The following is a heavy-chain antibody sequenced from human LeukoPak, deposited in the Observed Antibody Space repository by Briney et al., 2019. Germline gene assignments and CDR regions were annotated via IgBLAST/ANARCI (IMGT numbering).Heavy chain of an antibody. J-gene: IGHJ4*02. V-gene: IGHV1-18*01. Sequence: ASVKVSCKASGYTFTSYGISWVRQAPGQGLEWMGWISAYNGNTNYAQKLQGRVTMTLDTSTSTDYMELRSLRYGDTDVYYCPSSFYGSSGPQLVYWGEGTLVTVSS. CDR2: ISAYNGNT. D-gene: IGHD3-22*01. CDR3: PSSFYGSSGPQLVY. CDR1: GYTFTSYG.